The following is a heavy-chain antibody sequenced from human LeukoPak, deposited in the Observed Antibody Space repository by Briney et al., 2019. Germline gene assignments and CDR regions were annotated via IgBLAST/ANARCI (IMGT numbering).Heavy chain of an antibody. J-gene: IGHJ1*01. Sequence: GRSLRLSCAASGFTFSSYGMHWVRQAPGKGLEWVAVISYDGSNKYYADTVKGRFTISRDNSKNTLYLQMNSLRAEDTALYYCVCYDNAAEYFHYWGQGTLVTVSS. CDR2: ISYDGSNK. CDR1: GFTFSSYG. V-gene: IGHV3-30*03. D-gene: IGHD3-22*01. CDR3: VCYDNAAEYFHY.